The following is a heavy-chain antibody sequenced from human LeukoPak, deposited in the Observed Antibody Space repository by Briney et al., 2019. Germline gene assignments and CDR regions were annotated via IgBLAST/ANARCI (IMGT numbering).Heavy chain of an antibody. CDR1: GFTFSSYC. Sequence: GGSLRLSYAASGFTFSSYCMSWVRQAPGKGLEWVANIKQDGSEKYYVDSVKGRFTISRDNAKNSLYLQMNSLRAEDTAVYYCARDGDSSGWYGFDYWGQGTLVTVSS. CDR3: ARDGDSSGWYGFDY. D-gene: IGHD6-19*01. J-gene: IGHJ4*02. V-gene: IGHV3-7*01. CDR2: IKQDGSEK.